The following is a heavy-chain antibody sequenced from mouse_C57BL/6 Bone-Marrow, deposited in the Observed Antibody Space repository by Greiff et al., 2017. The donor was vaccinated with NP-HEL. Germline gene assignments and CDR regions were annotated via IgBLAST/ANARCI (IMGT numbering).Heavy chain of an antibody. V-gene: IGHV1-64*01. Sequence: QVQLQQPGAELVKPGASVKLSCKASGYTFTSYWMHWVKQRPGQGLEWIGMIHPNSGSTNYNEKFTSKATLTVDKSSSTAYMQLSSLTSEDSAVYYFARAYYSNYWCRYGGQGTTLTVSS. CDR1: GYTFTSYW. CDR3: ARAYYSNYWCRY. J-gene: IGHJ2*01. D-gene: IGHD2-5*01. CDR2: IHPNSGST.